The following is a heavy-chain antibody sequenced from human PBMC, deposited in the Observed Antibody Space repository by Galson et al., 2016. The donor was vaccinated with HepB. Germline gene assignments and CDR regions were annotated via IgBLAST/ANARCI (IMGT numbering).Heavy chain of an antibody. J-gene: IGHJ4*02. CDR3: ATYGGDNNAYLVGPVGY. D-gene: IGHD3-16*01. Sequence: SVKVSCKVSGGTFSYYAISWVRQAPGHGLEWMGRIVPMFGKTNYAEKFRDRITITADSSTTKVYMELSSLRSEDTAVYYCATYGGDNNAYLVGPVGYGGQGTLVTVSS. CDR2: IVPMFGKT. V-gene: IGHV1-69*04. CDR1: GGTFSYYA.